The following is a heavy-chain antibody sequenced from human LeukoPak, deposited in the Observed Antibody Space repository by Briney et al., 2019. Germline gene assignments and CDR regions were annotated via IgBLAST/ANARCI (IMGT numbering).Heavy chain of an antibody. CDR3: ARYSGDFPGRLDP. D-gene: IGHD1-26*01. V-gene: IGHV3-7*01. CDR1: GLTFSSTW. Sequence: GGSLRLSCAASGLTFSSTWMNWVRQAPGKGLEWVANINPAGSQRDYVDSVKGRFTISRDNARNSVFLQMNSLRAEDTAVYNCARYSGDFPGRLDPWGPGTLVTVSS. J-gene: IGHJ5*02. CDR2: INPAGSQR.